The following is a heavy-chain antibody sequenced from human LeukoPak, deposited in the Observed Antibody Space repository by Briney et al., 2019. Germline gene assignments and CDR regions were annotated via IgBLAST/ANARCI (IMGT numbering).Heavy chain of an antibody. CDR1: GGSISSYY. J-gene: IGHJ4*02. V-gene: IGHV4-59*01. CDR2: IYYSGST. D-gene: IGHD3-16*02. Sequence: SETLSLTCTVSGGSISSYYWSWIRQPPGKGLEWIGYIYYSGSTNYNPSLKSRVTISVDASKNQFSLKLSSVTAADTAVYYCARARITFGGVIVIDYWGQGTLVTVSS. CDR3: ARARITFGGVIVIDY.